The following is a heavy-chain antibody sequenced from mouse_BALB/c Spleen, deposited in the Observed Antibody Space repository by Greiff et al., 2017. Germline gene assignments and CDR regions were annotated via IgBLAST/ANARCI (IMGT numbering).Heavy chain of an antibody. Sequence: VQRKQSGPGLVKPSQSLSLTCTVTGYSITSDYAWNWIRQFPGNKLEWMGYISYSGSTSYNPSLKSRISITRDTSKNQFFLQLNSVTTEDTATYYCARSPGSSYFDYWGQGTTLTVSS. J-gene: IGHJ2*01. D-gene: IGHD1-1*01. CDR2: ISYSGST. V-gene: IGHV3-2*02. CDR3: ARSPGSSYFDY. CDR1: GYSITSDYA.